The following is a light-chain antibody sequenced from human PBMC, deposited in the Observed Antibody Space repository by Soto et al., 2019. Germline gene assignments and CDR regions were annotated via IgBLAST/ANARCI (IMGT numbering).Light chain of an antibody. CDR3: CSYAGSGTWV. CDR2: EVT. CDR1: SSDVGSYNL. Sequence: QSALTQPVSVSGSPGQSITISCTGTSSDVGSYNLVSWYQQHPGKAPKFMISEVTKRPSGVSTRFSGSKSGNTASLTISGLQAEDESDYYCCSYAGSGTWVFGGGTKLTVL. V-gene: IGLV2-23*02. J-gene: IGLJ3*02.